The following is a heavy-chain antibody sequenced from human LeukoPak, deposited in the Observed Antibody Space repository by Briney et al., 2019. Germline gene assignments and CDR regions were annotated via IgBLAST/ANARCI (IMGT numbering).Heavy chain of an antibody. V-gene: IGHV4-38-2*02. CDR1: GYSISSGYY. CDR3: ARRPALRYFDWLYDY. Sequence: PSETLSLTCTVSGYSISSGYYWSWIRQPPGKGLEWIGEINHSGSTNYNPSLKSRVTISVDTSKNQFSLKLSSVTAADTAVYYCARRPALRYFDWLYDYWGQGTLVTVSS. CDR2: INHSGST. D-gene: IGHD3-9*01. J-gene: IGHJ4*02.